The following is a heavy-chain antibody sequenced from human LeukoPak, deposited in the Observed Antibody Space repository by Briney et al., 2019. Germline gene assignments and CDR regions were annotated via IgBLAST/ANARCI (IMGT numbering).Heavy chain of an antibody. CDR2: INPNSGGT. CDR3: ARGGSGWYDDAFDI. D-gene: IGHD6-19*01. J-gene: IGHJ3*02. V-gene: IGHV1-2*02. Sequence: ASVKVSCKASGYTFTGYYMHWVREAPGQGLEWMGWINPNSGGTYYAQKFQGRVSMTRDTSISTAYMELSSLRSDDTAVYYCARGGSGWYDDAFDIWGQGTMVTVSS. CDR1: GYTFTGYY.